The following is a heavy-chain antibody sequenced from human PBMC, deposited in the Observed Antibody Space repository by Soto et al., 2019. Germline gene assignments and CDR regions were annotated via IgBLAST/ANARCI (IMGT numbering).Heavy chain of an antibody. CDR2: TRNKANSYTT. J-gene: IGHJ6*02. CDR1: GFTFSDHY. D-gene: IGHD5-12*01. V-gene: IGHV3-72*01. Sequence: GGSLRLSCAASGFTFSDHYMDWVRQAPGKGLEWVGRTRNKANSYTTEYAASVKGRFTISRDDSKNSLYLQMNSLKTEDTAVYYCARGGFVDGYEPYYYYGMDVWGQGTTVTVSS. CDR3: ARGGFVDGYEPYYYYGMDV.